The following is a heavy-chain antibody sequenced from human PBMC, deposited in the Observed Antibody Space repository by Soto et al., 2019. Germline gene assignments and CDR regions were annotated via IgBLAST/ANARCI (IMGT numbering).Heavy chain of an antibody. J-gene: IGHJ6*02. CDR3: AREGAGQLTYYYYGMDV. CDR2: INPNSGGT. D-gene: IGHD2-2*01. Sequence: ASVQVSCKASGYTFTGYYMHWVRQAPGQGLEWMGWINPNSGGTNYAQKFQGRVTMTRDTSISTAYMELSRLRSDDTAVYYCAREGAGQLTYYYYGMDVWGQGTTVTVSS. V-gene: IGHV1-2*02. CDR1: GYTFTGYY.